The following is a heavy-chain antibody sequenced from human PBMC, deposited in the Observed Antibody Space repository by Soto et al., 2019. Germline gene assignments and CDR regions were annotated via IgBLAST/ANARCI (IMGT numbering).Heavy chain of an antibody. CDR3: ARDNHLGYCSGGSCSGLES. CDR2: AWFDGSIE. Sequence: QVQLVESGGGVVQPGRSLRLSCAASGFTFSIYGMHWVRQAPGKGLEWVAIAWFDGSIEYYADSVKGRFTISRDNSKNTLYLQMNSLRAEDTAVYYCARDNHLGYCSGGSCSGLESWGQGTLVTVSS. J-gene: IGHJ5*01. V-gene: IGHV3-33*01. CDR1: GFTFSIYG. D-gene: IGHD2-15*01.